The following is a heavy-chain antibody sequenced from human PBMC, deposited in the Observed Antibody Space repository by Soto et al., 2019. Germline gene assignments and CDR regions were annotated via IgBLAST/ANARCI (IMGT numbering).Heavy chain of an antibody. CDR1: GYTFTSYD. CDR2: MNPNSGNT. D-gene: IGHD5-12*01. V-gene: IGHV1-8*01. CDR3: ARVAVGWLRRDYYMDV. Sequence: EASVKVSCKASGYTFTSYDINWVRQATGQGLEWMGWMNPNSGNTGYAQKFQGRVTMTRNTSISTAYMELSILRSEDTALYYCARVAVGWLRRDYYMDVWGKGTTVTVSS. J-gene: IGHJ6*03.